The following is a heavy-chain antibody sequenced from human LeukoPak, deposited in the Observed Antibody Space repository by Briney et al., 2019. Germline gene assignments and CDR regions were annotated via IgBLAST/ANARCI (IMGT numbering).Heavy chain of an antibody. CDR2: IYYSGST. D-gene: IGHD2-15*01. J-gene: IGHJ5*02. Sequence: SETLSLTCTVSGGSISSYYWSWIRQPPGKGLEWIGYIYYSGSTNYNPSLKSRVTISVDTSKNQFSLKLSSVTAADTAVYYCARTMGVAATRWFDPWGQGTLVTVSS. CDR1: GGSISSYY. V-gene: IGHV4-59*01. CDR3: ARTMGVAATRWFDP.